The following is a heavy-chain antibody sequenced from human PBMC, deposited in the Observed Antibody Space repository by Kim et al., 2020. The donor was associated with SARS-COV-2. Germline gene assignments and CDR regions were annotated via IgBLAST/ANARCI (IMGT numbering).Heavy chain of an antibody. CDR3: AGRPRGPWQYDL. CDR2: K. D-gene: IGHD3-10*01. J-gene: IGHJ2*01. Sequence: KYNVESVKDRFTISRDNAEDSLYLQMHSQRAEDTAVYYCAGRPRGPWQYDLWGRGTLVTVSS. V-gene: IGHV3-7*01.